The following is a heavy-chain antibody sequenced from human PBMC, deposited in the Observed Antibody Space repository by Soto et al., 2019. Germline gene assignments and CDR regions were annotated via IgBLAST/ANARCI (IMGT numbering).Heavy chain of an antibody. J-gene: IGHJ3*02. Sequence: GESLKISCAASGFTFSSYAMHWVRQAPGKGLEWVAVISYDGSNKYYADSVKGRFTISRDNSKNTLYLQMNSLRAEDTAVYYCASGLLTPDDAFDIWGQGTMVTVSS. CDR3: ASGLLTPDDAFDI. CDR1: GFTFSSYA. V-gene: IGHV3-30-3*01. CDR2: ISYDGSNK.